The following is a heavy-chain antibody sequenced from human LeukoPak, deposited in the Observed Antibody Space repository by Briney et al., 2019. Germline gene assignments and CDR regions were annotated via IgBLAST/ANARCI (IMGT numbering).Heavy chain of an antibody. CDR2: IYSGGST. CDR3: ATSGVLQYMDV. Sequence: SETLSLTCTVSGASISKSTYYWGWIRQPPGKWLEWIGAIYSGGSTYYNPSLKSRVTISVDTSKNQFSLNLRSVTAADTAVYFCATSGVLQYMDVWGKGTTVTVSS. J-gene: IGHJ6*03. CDR1: GASISKSTYY. V-gene: IGHV4-39*01. D-gene: IGHD2/OR15-2a*01.